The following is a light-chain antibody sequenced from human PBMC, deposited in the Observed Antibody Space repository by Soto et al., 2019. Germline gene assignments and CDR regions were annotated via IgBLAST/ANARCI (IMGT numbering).Light chain of an antibody. CDR1: QSVSNNY. V-gene: IGKV3-20*01. CDR2: GAS. Sequence: IVLTQSPGTLSLSPGQRATLSCRASQSVSNNYLAWYQQTPGQPTRLLIYGASNRATGIPDRFSGSGSGTDFTLTISRLEPEDFAVYYCQQYGSSGTFGQGTKVDIK. CDR3: QQYGSSGT. J-gene: IGKJ1*01.